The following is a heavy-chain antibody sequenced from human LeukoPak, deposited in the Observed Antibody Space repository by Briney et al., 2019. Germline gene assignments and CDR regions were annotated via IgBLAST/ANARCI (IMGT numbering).Heavy chain of an antibody. CDR2: ISGSGGST. CDR3: AKDRAAAGKGVFDY. Sequence: GRSLRLSCAASGFTFSSYGMHWVRQAPGKGLEWVSAISGSGGSTYYADSVKGRFTISRDNSKNTLYLQMNSLRAEDTAVYYCAKDRAAAGKGVFDYWGQGTLVTVSS. J-gene: IGHJ4*02. V-gene: IGHV3-23*01. D-gene: IGHD6-13*01. CDR1: GFTFSSYG.